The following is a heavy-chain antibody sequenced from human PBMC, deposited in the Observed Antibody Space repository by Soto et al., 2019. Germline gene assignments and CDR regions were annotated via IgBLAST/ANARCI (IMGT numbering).Heavy chain of an antibody. CDR2: IYYSGST. Sequence: SETLSLTCTVSGGSISSYYWSWIRQPPGKGLEWIGYIYYSGSTNYNPSLKSRVTISVDTSKNQFSLKLSSVTAADTAVYYCARDLRYSSGFKSNWFVPWGQGTLVTVSS. V-gene: IGHV4-59*01. D-gene: IGHD6-19*01. CDR3: ARDLRYSSGFKSNWFVP. CDR1: GGSISSYY. J-gene: IGHJ5*02.